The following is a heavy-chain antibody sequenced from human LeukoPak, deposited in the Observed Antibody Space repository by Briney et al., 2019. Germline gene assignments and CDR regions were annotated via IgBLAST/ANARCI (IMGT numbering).Heavy chain of an antibody. CDR2: IYYSGST. D-gene: IGHD4-17*01. CDR1: GGSISSGGYY. CDR3: ARPSGRRYGAAFDI. Sequence: SETLSLTCTVSGGSISSGGYYWSWIRQHPGRALEWIGYIYYSGSTYYNPSLKSRVTISVDTSKNQFSLKLSSVTATDTAVYYCARPSGRRYGAAFDIWGQGTVVTVSS. J-gene: IGHJ3*02. V-gene: IGHV4-31*03.